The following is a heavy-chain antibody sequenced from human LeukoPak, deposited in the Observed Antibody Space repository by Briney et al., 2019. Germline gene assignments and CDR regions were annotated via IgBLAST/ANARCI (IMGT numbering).Heavy chain of an antibody. Sequence: SETLSLTCTVSGGSISSYYWTWIRQPPGKGLEWIAYIYYSGSTNYNPSLKSRVTISVDKSKNQFSLKLRSVTAADTAVYYCARGEVALNWFDPWGQGTVGTVSS. D-gene: IGHD2-15*01. J-gene: IGHJ5*02. V-gene: IGHV4-59*01. CDR3: ARGEVALNWFDP. CDR1: GGSISSYY. CDR2: IYYSGST.